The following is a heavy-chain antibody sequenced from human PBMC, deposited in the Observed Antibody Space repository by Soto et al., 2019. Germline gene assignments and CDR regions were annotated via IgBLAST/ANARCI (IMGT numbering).Heavy chain of an antibody. CDR2: ISPISGST. CDR3: AGGVHAGDS. V-gene: IGHV1-69*05. J-gene: IGHJ4*02. Sequence: QVHLVQSGAEVKKPGSSVKVSCKASGGTFSSYAVSWVGQAPGQGLAWMGGISPISGSTNYAPKVHGRVTITPDDSTSTAYMELSSLRYDDTAVYYCAGGVHAGDSWGQGTLVTVSS. CDR1: GGTFSSYA. D-gene: IGHD1-26*01.